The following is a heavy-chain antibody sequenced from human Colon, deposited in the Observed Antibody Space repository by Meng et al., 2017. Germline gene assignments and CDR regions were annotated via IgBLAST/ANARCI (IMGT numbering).Heavy chain of an antibody. CDR2: ISSTTRYI. Sequence: EVQLVESGGGLVKPGGSLRLSCAASGFTLTGYSMNWVRQAPGKGLDWVSSISSTTRYIYYADSLKGRFTISRDNAKNSLYLQMNSLRAEDTAVYYCAREGAVVTTIGGGYFDYWGQGILVTVSS. CDR3: AREGAVVTTIGGGYFDY. V-gene: IGHV3-21*01. CDR1: GFTLTGYS. D-gene: IGHD2-21*02. J-gene: IGHJ4*02.